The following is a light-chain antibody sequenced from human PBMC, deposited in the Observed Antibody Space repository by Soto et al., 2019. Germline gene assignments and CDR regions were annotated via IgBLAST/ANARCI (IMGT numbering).Light chain of an antibody. J-gene: IGKJ5*01. Sequence: IVLTQSPATLSLSPGERATLSCRASQNISIYLAWYQQKPGQAPRLLIYDASNRATGIPARFSGSGSGTDFTLTISILEPEDFAVYYCQQCNNWPPEITFGQGTRLDI. CDR1: QNISIY. V-gene: IGKV3-11*01. CDR2: DAS. CDR3: QQCNNWPPEIT.